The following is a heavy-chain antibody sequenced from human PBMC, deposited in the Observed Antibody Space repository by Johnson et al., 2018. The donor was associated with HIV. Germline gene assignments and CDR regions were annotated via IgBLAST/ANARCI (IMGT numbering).Heavy chain of an antibody. CDR3: ARKQWLAKISSDAFDV. Sequence: QVQLVESGGGVVQPGRSLRLSCAASGFTFSQFAMHWVRQAPGKGLEWVAIISYDGTKQYYADSVKGRFTISRDNAKNTLYLQINSLRAEDTAAYYCARKQWLAKISSDAFDVWGQGTMVTVSS. CDR1: GFTFSQFA. J-gene: IGHJ3*01. CDR2: ISYDGTKQ. V-gene: IGHV3-30*04. D-gene: IGHD6-19*01.